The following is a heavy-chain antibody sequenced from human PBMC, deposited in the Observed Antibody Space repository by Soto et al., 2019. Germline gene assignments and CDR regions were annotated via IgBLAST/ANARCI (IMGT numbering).Heavy chain of an antibody. V-gene: IGHV4-59*08. CDR2: IYYSGST. CDR1: GASISSHY. D-gene: IGHD4-17*01. J-gene: IGHJ6*03. CDR3: ARNSLYGDYVSYYYYYMDV. Sequence: SDTLFLTYNRSGASISSHYWSWIRHPPGKGLEWIGYIYYSGSTNYNPSLKSRVTISVDTSKNLFSLKLSSVTAADTAVYYCARNSLYGDYVSYYYYYMDVWGKGTTVTVS.